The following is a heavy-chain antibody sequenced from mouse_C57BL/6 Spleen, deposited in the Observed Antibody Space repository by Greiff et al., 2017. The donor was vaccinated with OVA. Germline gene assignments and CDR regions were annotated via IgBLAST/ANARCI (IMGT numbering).Heavy chain of an antibody. J-gene: IGHJ1*03. V-gene: IGHV1-64*01. CDR1: GYTFTSYW. D-gene: IGHD6-2*01. Sequence: VQLQQPGAELVKPGASVKLSCKASGYTFTSYWMHWVKQRPGQGLEWIGMIHPNSGSTNYNEKFKSKATLTVDKSSSTAYMQLSSLTSEDSAVYYCARPGLPSRGYWYFDVWGTGTTVTVSS. CDR3: ARPGLPSRGYWYFDV. CDR2: IHPNSGST.